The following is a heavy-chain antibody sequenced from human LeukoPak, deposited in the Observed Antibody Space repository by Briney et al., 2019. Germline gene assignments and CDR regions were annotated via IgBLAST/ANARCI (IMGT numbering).Heavy chain of an antibody. Sequence: ESLKISCKGSGYSFTSYWIGCVRQMPGKDLAWMGIIYPGASDTRYSPSFQGHVTISADKSISTAYLQWSSLKASDTAMYYCARLVAGTGIAAAFDIWGQGTMVTVSS. J-gene: IGHJ3*02. CDR2: IYPGASDT. CDR3: ARLVAGTGIAAAFDI. CDR1: GYSFTSYW. V-gene: IGHV5-51*01. D-gene: IGHD6-19*01.